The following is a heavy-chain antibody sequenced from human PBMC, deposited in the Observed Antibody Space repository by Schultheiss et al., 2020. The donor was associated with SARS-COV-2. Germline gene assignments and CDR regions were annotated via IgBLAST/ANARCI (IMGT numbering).Heavy chain of an antibody. J-gene: IGHJ4*02. CDR3: TYTLGAPHYFFDY. Sequence: GESLKISCAASGFPFSRYSMHWVRQAPGKGLEWVSIISFDGGIENYADSVKGRFTISRDNSKNTLYLQMNNLRPEDTAVYYCTYTLGAPHYFFDYWGQGTLVTVSS. CDR1: GFPFSRYS. CDR2: ISFDGGIE. V-gene: IGHV3-30*01. D-gene: IGHD1-26*01.